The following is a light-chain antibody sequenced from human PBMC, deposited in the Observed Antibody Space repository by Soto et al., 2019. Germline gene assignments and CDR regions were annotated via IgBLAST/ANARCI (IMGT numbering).Light chain of an antibody. CDR2: AAS. Sequence: DIQMTQSTSSLSASVGDRVTITCRASQSISSYLNWYQQKPGKAPKLLIYAASSLQSGVPSRFSGSGSGTDFTLTISSLQPEDFATYYCQQSYSTYRTFGQGTNVDIK. V-gene: IGKV1-39*01. CDR3: QQSYSTYRT. J-gene: IGKJ1*01. CDR1: QSISSY.